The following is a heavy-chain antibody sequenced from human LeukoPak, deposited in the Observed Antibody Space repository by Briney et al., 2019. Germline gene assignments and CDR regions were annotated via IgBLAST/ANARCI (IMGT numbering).Heavy chain of an antibody. CDR2: INHSGDI. CDR3: ARGSFSYYGSGSYYKRGPFDY. V-gene: IGHV4-34*01. CDR1: GESFSGFY. D-gene: IGHD3-10*01. J-gene: IGHJ4*02. Sequence: SETLSLTCGVYGESFSGFYWSWIRQTPGKGLQWIGEINHSGDINYNPSLESRVTISVDTSKNQFSLKLSSVTAADTAVYYCARGSFSYYGSGSYYKRGPFDYWGQGTLVTVSS.